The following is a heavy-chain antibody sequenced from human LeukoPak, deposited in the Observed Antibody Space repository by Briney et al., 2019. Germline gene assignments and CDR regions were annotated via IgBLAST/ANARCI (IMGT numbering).Heavy chain of an antibody. CDR1: GGSFSGYY. CDR2: INHSGST. D-gene: IGHD3-3*01. J-gene: IGHJ6*02. Sequence: SETPSLTCAVYGGSFSGYYWSWIRQPPGKGLEWIGEINHSGSTNYNPSLKSRVTISVDTSKNQFSLTLSSVTAADTAVYYCARSPYYDFWSGYYTGYYYGMDVWGQGTTVTVSS. V-gene: IGHV4-34*01. CDR3: ARSPYYDFWSGYYTGYYYGMDV.